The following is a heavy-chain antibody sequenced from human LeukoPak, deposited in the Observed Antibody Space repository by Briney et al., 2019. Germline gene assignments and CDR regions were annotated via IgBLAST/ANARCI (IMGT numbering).Heavy chain of an antibody. J-gene: IGHJ4*02. CDR2: IEQDGSEK. Sequence: GGSLRLSCAASGFTFSSYWMSWVRQAPGKGLEWVANIEQDGSEKYYVDSVKGRFPISRDNAKNSLYLQMNSLRAEDTAVYYCASRGYSYVFVYWGQGTLVTVSS. V-gene: IGHV3-7*01. D-gene: IGHD5-18*01. CDR1: GFTFSSYW. CDR3: ASRGYSYVFVY.